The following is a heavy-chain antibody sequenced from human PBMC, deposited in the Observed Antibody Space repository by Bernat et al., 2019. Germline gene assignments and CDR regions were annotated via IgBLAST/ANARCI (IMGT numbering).Heavy chain of an antibody. CDR1: GFTFSSYS. J-gene: IGHJ4*02. D-gene: IGHD4-17*01. V-gene: IGHV3-21*05. Sequence: EVQLVESGGGLVKPGGSLRRSCAASGFTFSSYSMNWVRQAPGKGLEWVSYISSSSSYIYYADSVKGRFTISSDNAKNSLYLQMNSLRAEDTAVYYCARDYGDYYFDYWGQGTLVTVSS. CDR3: ARDYGDYYFDY. CDR2: ISSSSSYI.